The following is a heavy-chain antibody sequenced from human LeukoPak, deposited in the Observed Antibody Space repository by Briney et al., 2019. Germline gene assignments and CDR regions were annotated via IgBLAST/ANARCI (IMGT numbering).Heavy chain of an antibody. CDR3: ARDNSNCWYLDY. D-gene: IGHD6-13*01. V-gene: IGHV4-59*01. CDR1: GGSISTYY. J-gene: IGHJ4*02. CDR2: IYNSGST. Sequence: PGTLSLSCTVSGGSISTYYWSWVRQPPGKGLEWVGYIYNSGSTNYTPSLKSRVTISVDTSKNQFSLKLSCVTAADTAVYYCARDNSNCWYLDYWGQGTLVTVSS.